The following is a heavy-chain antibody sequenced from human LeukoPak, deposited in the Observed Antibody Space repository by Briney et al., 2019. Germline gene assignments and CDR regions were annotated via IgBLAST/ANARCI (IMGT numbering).Heavy chain of an antibody. V-gene: IGHV3-21*01. D-gene: IGHD6-13*01. CDR1: GFTSSSYS. CDR2: ISSSSSYI. CDR3: ARDVSIAAAGPYYFDY. J-gene: IGHJ4*02. Sequence: GGSLRLSCAASGFTSSSYSMNWVRQAPGKGLEWVSSISSSSSYIYYADSVKGRFTISRDNAKNSLYLQMNSLRAEDTAVYYCARDVSIAAAGPYYFDYWGQGTLVTVSS.